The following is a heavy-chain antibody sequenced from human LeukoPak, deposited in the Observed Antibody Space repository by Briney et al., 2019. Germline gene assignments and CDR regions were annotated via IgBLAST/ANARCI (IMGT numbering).Heavy chain of an antibody. D-gene: IGHD3-22*01. CDR3: ARDGSPHVSMTVVTSPDY. V-gene: IGHV1-18*01. CDR1: GYTFTSYG. CDR2: ISAYNGNT. J-gene: IGHJ4*02. Sequence: ASVKVSCKATGYTFTSYGISLVRQAPGQGLEWMGWISAYNGNTNYAQKLQGRVTMTTDTSTSTAYMELRSLRSEDTAVYYCARDGSPHVSMTVVTSPDYWGQGTLVTVSS.